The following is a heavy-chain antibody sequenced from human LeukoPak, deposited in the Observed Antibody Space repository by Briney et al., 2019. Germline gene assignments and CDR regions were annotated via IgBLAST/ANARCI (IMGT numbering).Heavy chain of an antibody. Sequence: SETLSLTCTVSGGSISSYYWSWIRQPPGKGLEWIGYIYYSGSTNYNPSLKSRVTISVDTSKNQFSLKLSSVTAADTAVYYCAREEWFDPWGQGTLVTVSS. V-gene: IGHV4-59*01. CDR3: AREEWFDP. CDR2: IYYSGST. J-gene: IGHJ5*02. CDR1: GGSISSYY.